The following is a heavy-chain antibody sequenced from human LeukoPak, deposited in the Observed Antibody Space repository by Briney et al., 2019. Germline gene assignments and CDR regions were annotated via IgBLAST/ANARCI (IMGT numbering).Heavy chain of an antibody. CDR1: GFTFSSYS. D-gene: IGHD3-22*01. CDR2: ISSSSSYI. Sequence: GGSLRLSCAASGFTFSSYSMNWVRQAPGKGLEWVSSISSSSSYIYYADSVKGRFTVSRDNARNSLYLQMNSLRAEDTAVYYCARDQDSYGQDYYDSSGYYRWGQGTLVTVSS. CDR3: ARDQDSYGQDYYDSSGYYR. J-gene: IGHJ4*02. V-gene: IGHV3-21*04.